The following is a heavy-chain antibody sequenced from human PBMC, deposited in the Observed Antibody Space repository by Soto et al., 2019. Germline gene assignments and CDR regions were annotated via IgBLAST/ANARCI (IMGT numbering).Heavy chain of an antibody. V-gene: IGHV3-33*01. CDR2: IWYDGSNK. J-gene: IGHJ3*02. Sequence: QVQLVESGGGVVQPGRSLRLSCAASGFTFSSYGMHWVRQAPGKGLEWVAVIWYDGSNKYYADSVKGRFTISRDNSKNTLYLQMNSLRAEDTAVYYCAREGGVPVAGFDAFDIWGQGTMVTVSS. CDR3: AREGGVPVAGFDAFDI. D-gene: IGHD6-19*01. CDR1: GFTFSSYG.